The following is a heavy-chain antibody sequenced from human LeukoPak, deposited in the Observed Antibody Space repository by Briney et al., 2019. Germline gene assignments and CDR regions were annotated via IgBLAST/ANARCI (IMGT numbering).Heavy chain of an antibody. V-gene: IGHV3-15*01. CDR2: IRSKSDGGAT. Sequence: GGSLRLSSAAYGFTFSKVWMSWVRKAQGNGLEWVDRIRSKSDGGATDYPAPVKGRYTISRDDSKNTLYLQMNSLKTENTAVYYCATESVDLFDYWGQGTLVAVSS. D-gene: IGHD4-23*01. J-gene: IGHJ4*02. CDR3: ATESVDLFDY. CDR1: GFTFSKVW.